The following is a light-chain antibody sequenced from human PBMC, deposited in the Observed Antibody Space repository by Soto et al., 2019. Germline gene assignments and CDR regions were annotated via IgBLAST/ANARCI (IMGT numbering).Light chain of an antibody. Sequence: QSLLTQPASVSGSPGQSITISCNGTSSDVGGYNYVSWYQQHPGKAPKLMIYDVRNRPSGVSNRFSGSKTVNTASLTISGLQAEDEADYYCSSYTTISTYVFGTGTKVTVL. CDR2: DVR. J-gene: IGLJ1*01. V-gene: IGLV2-14*01. CDR3: SSYTTISTYV. CDR1: SSDVGGYNY.